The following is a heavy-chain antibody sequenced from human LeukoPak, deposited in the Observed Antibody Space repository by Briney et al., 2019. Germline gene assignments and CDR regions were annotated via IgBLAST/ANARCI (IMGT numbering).Heavy chain of an antibody. D-gene: IGHD3-10*01. CDR1: GGTFSSYA. CDR2: ISSYNGKT. V-gene: IGHV1-18*01. J-gene: IGHJ4*02. CDR3: ARHTLYGSGSYYVYYFDY. Sequence: ASVKVSCKASGGTFSSYAISWVRQAPGQGLEWMGWISSYNGKTNYAQKLQGRVTMTTDTSTSAAYMELRSLRSDDTAVYYCARHTLYGSGSYYVYYFDYWGQGTLVTVSS.